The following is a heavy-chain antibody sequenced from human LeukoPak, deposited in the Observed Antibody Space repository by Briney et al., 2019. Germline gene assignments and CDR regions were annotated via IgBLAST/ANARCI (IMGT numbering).Heavy chain of an antibody. Sequence: SETLSLTCAVSGGSISSSNWWSWVRQPPGKGLEWIGEIYHSGSTNYNPSLKSRVTMSVDTSKNQFSLKLSSVTAADTAVYYCARRFITMVRGVMSDGDYWGQGTLVTVSS. CDR2: IYHSGST. D-gene: IGHD3-10*01. J-gene: IGHJ4*02. CDR1: GGSISSSNW. CDR3: ARRFITMVRGVMSDGDY. V-gene: IGHV4-4*02.